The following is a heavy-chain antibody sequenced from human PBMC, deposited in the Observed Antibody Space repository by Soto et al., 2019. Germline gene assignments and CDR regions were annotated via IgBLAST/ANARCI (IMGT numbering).Heavy chain of an antibody. V-gene: IGHV1-58*01. CDR1: GFTFTSSA. J-gene: IGHJ4*02. D-gene: IGHD3-22*01. CDR3: AVDEPYYYDSGYFDY. CDR2: IVVGSGNT. Sequence: SVKVSCKASGFTFTSSAVQWVRQARGQRLEWIGWIVVGSGNTNYAQKFQERVTITRDMSTSTAYMELSSLRSEDTAVYYCAVDEPYYYDSGYFDYWGQGTLVTVS.